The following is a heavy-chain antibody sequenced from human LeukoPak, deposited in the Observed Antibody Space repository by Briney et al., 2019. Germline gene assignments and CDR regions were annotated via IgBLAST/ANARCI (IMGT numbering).Heavy chain of an antibody. J-gene: IGHJ4*02. CDR1: GYTFTGYY. CDR2: INPNSGGT. CDR3: ARDGPYGSGSPWY. V-gene: IGHV1-2*02. Sequence: ASVKVSCKASGYTFTGYYMHWVRQAPGQGLEWMGWINPNSGGTNYAQKFQGRVTMTRDTSISIAYMELSRLRSDDTAVYYCARDGPYGSGSPWYWGQGTLVTVSS. D-gene: IGHD3-10*01.